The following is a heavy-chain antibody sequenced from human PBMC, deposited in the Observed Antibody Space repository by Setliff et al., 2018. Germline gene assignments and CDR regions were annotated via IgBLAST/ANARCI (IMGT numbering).Heavy chain of an antibody. Sequence: GGSLSLSCAASGFTFSDYYMTWIRQAPGKGLEWVSYISRGGHTIYHADSVKGRFTISRDNAKNSLYLQMNSLRAEDTAVYYCARGGKSFDYWGQGTLVTVSS. V-gene: IGHV3-11*04. CDR3: ARGGKSFDY. CDR2: ISRGGHTI. CDR1: GFTFSDYY. D-gene: IGHD2-15*01. J-gene: IGHJ4*02.